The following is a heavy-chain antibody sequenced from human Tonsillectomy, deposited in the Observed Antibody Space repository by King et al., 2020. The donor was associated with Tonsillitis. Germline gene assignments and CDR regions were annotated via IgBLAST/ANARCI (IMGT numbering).Heavy chain of an antibody. D-gene: IGHD3-9*01. CDR3: AHSISVAQFDY. CDR2: ISWNDDE. V-gene: IGHV2-5*01. J-gene: IGHJ4*02. CDR1: GFSLSTSGVG. Sequence: ITLQESGPTLVKPPQTLTLTCTFSGFSLSTSGVGVGWIRQPPGKALEWLALISWNDDERYSPSLKSKLTITKDNSKNQVVLTMTNMDPVDTATYYCAHSISVAQFDYWGPGTLVTVSS.